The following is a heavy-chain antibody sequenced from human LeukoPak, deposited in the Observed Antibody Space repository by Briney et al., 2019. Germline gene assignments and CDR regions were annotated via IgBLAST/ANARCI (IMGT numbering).Heavy chain of an antibody. V-gene: IGHV4-4*07. Sequence: PSETLSLTCTVSGGSISSYYWSWIRQPAGKGLEWIGRIYTSGSTNYNPSLKSRVTMSVDTSKNQFSLKLSSVTAADTAMYYCAREVLRFLEWPSNDYWGQGTLVTVSS. CDR1: GGSISSYY. CDR2: IYTSGST. J-gene: IGHJ4*02. D-gene: IGHD3-3*01. CDR3: AREVLRFLEWPSNDY.